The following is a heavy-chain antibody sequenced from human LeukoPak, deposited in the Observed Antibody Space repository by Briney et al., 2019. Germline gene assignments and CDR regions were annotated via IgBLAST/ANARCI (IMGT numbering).Heavy chain of an antibody. V-gene: IGHV3-15*01. Sequence: GGSLRLSCPGSGFTFSSAWMTWVRQIPGKGLEWVGHIKSRTDGGTTDYAAPVKGRFTIPRDDSKNTGYLQMNSLKTEDSAVYFCATEFYSNGYNFWGQGTLVIVSS. CDR2: IKSRTDGGTT. D-gene: IGHD5-24*01. CDR1: GFTFSSAW. J-gene: IGHJ4*02. CDR3: ATEFYSNGYNF.